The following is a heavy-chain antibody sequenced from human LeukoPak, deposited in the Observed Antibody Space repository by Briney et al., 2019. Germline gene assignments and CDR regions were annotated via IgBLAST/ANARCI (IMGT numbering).Heavy chain of an antibody. Sequence: SETLSLTCTVSGGSISSYYWSWIRQPPGKGLEWIGYLYYSGSTNYNPSLKSRVTISTDTSKNQFSLKLSSVTAADTAVYYCARANGDYSHFEYWGQGTLVTVSS. CDR3: ARANGDYSHFEY. J-gene: IGHJ4*02. V-gene: IGHV4-59*01. CDR1: GGSISSYY. D-gene: IGHD4-17*01. CDR2: LYYSGST.